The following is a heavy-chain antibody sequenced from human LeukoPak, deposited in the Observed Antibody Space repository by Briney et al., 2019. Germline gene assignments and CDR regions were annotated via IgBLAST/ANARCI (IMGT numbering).Heavy chain of an antibody. CDR1: GGSISSAYHY. CDR2: IYTSGST. Sequence: SSETLSLTCSVSGGSISSAYHYWGWIRQPPGKGLEWIGRIYTSGSTNYNPSLKSRVTMSVDTSKNQFSLKLSSVTAADTAVYYCARVWLEKSAFDIWGQGTMVTVSS. D-gene: IGHD6-19*01. V-gene: IGHV4-39*07. J-gene: IGHJ3*02. CDR3: ARVWLEKSAFDI.